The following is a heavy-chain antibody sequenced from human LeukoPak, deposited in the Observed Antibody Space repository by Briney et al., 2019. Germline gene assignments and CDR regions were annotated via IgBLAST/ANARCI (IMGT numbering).Heavy chain of an antibody. J-gene: IGHJ4*02. CDR3: AKDLIDFWSCYARNYFDY. CDR1: GFTFSSYA. V-gene: IGHV3-23*01. D-gene: IGHD3-3*01. CDR2: ISGSGGST. Sequence: GGSLRLSCAASGFTFSSYAMSWVRQAPGKGLEWVSAISGSGGSTYYADSVKGRFTISRDNSKNTLYLQMNSLRAEDTAVYYCAKDLIDFWSCYARNYFDYWGQGTLVTVSS.